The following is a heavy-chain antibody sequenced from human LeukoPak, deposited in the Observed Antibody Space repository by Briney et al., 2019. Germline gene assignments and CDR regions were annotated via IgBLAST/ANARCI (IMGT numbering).Heavy chain of an antibody. Sequence: PSETLSLTCTVSGCSISSSVYYWGWIRQPPGKGLEWIVSSYYSGSTYYNPSVKSRVAISVGTSKNQFALKLTSVTAADTAVYYCARHPQYWGQGTLVTVSS. CDR3: ARHPQY. CDR2: SYYSGST. V-gene: IGHV4-39*01. CDR1: GCSISSSVYY. J-gene: IGHJ4*02.